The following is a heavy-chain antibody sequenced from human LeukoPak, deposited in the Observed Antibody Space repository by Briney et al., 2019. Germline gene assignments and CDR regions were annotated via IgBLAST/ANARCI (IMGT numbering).Heavy chain of an antibody. D-gene: IGHD1-26*01. CDR1: GGSISSYY. V-gene: IGHV4-4*07. CDR2: IYTSGST. CDR3: ARPLRLGAQGHAFDI. Sequence: SETLSLTCTVSGGSISSYYWSWIRQPAGKGLEWIGRIYTSGSTNYNPSLKSRVTMSVDTSKNQFSLKLSSVTAADTAVYYCARPLRLGAQGHAFDIWGQGTMVTVSS. J-gene: IGHJ3*02.